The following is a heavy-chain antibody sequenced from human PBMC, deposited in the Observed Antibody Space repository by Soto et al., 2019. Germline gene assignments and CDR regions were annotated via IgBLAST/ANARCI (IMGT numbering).Heavy chain of an antibody. V-gene: IGHV4-39*02. CDR2: IYYSGST. J-gene: IGHJ6*02. Sequence: PSETLSLTCTVSGGSISSSSYYWGWIRQPPGKGLEWIGSIYYSGSTYYNPSLKSRVTISVDTSKNQFSLNLSSVTAADTAVYFCAREDDGGDTLDVWGQGTTVTVSS. D-gene: IGHD2-21*02. CDR1: GGSISSSSYY. CDR3: AREDDGGDTLDV.